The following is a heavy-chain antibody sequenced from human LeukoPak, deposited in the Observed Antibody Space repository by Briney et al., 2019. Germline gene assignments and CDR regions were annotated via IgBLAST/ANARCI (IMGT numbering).Heavy chain of an antibody. CDR1: GFTFSDYY. V-gene: IGHV3-23*01. CDR2: ISGSGAAT. J-gene: IGHJ4*02. Sequence: GGSLRLSCAASGFTFSDYYMSWIRQAPGKGLEWVSAISGSGAATYYADSVKGRFTISRDNSKHTLYLQMYSLRAEDTAVYYCAKDLSYGLDYWGQGTLVTVSS. CDR3: AKDLSYGLDY. D-gene: IGHD4-17*01.